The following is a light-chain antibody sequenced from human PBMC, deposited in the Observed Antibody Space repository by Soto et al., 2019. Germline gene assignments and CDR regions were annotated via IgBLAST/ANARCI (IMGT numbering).Light chain of an antibody. Sequence: QSALTQPPSASGSPGQSVTISCAGSSSDIGASNSVSWYQQHPGKAPKLVISEVTKRPSGVPDRFSGSKSGNTASLTVSGLQADDEADYYCGSKAGSNKHVVFGGGTKLTVL. J-gene: IGLJ2*01. CDR1: SSDIGASNS. CDR2: EVT. CDR3: GSKAGSNKHVV. V-gene: IGLV2-8*01.